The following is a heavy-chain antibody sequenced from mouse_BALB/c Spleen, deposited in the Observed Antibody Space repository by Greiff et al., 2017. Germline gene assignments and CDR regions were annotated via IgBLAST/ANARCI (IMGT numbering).Heavy chain of an antibody. CDR3: ARSNYGSSYAMDY. V-gene: IGHV1S126*01. CDR1: GYSFTSYW. Sequence: QVQLKESGPQLVRPGASVKISCKASGYSFTSYWMHWVKQRPGQGLEWIGMIDPSDSETRLNQKFKDKATLTVDKSSSTAYMQLSSPTSEDSAVYYCARSNYGSSYAMDYWGQGTSVTVSS. CDR2: IDPSDSET. J-gene: IGHJ4*01. D-gene: IGHD1-1*01.